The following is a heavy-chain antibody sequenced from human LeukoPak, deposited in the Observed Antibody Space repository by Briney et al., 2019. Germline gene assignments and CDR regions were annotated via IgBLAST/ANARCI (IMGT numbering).Heavy chain of an antibody. CDR2: IKSKTDSGTT. Sequence: GGSLRLSCAASGFTFSNAWMSWIRQAPGKGLEWVGRIKSKTDSGTTDYAAPVKGRFTISRDDSKNTLYLQMNSLKFEDTAVYYCTTAPAQSDYWGQGTLVTVSS. CDR3: TTAPAQSDY. J-gene: IGHJ4*02. D-gene: IGHD2-2*01. V-gene: IGHV3-15*01. CDR1: GFTFSNAW.